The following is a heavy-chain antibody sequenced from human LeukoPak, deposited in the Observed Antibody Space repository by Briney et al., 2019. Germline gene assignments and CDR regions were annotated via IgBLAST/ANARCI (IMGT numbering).Heavy chain of an antibody. D-gene: IGHD3-3*01. CDR1: GFIFSNFD. J-gene: IGHJ4*02. V-gene: IGHV3-64*02. CDR2: INAGGGST. CDR3: ARGGLESPWSGYNAPDF. Sequence: GGSLRLSCAASGFIFSNFDMHWVRQAPGKGLEYVSTINAGGGSTYYAASVKGRFTISRDAVKDTLYLQMGSVRIEDTAVYYCARGGLESPWSGYNAPDFWGQGTLVAVSS.